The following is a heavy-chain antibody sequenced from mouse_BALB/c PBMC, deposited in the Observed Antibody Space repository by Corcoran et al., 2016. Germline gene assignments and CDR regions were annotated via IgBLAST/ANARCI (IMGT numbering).Heavy chain of an antibody. D-gene: IGHD1-2*01. V-gene: IGHV3-6*02. J-gene: IGHJ2*01. Sequence: VQLQASGPGRVKLSPSLSLTCSVTAYSITSGYYCNWIRQFPGNKREWMGYISYDGSNNYNPSLKNRISITRDTSKNQFFLKLNSVTTEDTATYYGATLLRPFDYCGEGTTLTASS. CDR1: AYSITSGYY. CDR3: ATLLRPFDY. CDR2: ISYDGSN.